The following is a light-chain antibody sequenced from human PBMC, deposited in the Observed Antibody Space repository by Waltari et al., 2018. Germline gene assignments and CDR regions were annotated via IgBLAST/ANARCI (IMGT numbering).Light chain of an antibody. CDR1: GSNLGAGYD. J-gene: IGLJ3*02. CDR2: GSS. V-gene: IGLV1-40*01. Sequence: QSVLTQPPSVSGAPGQRVTISCTGRGSNLGAGYDIHWYQHLPRAAPKLLIYGSSSRPLGVPDRFFGSTSGTSASLAITGLQAEDEGDYYCQSYDTSLSVVFGGGTKLTVL. CDR3: QSYDTSLSVV.